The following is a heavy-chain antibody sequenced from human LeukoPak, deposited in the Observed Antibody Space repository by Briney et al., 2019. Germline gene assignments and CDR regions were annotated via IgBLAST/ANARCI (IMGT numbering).Heavy chain of an antibody. CDR1: GYSISSGYY. Sequence: SETLSLTCTVSGYSISSGYYWGWIRQPPGKGLEWIGRIYTSGSTNYNPSLKSRVTISVDTSKNQFSLKLSSVTAADTAVYYCARGRGYYYYMDVWGKGTTVTVSS. J-gene: IGHJ6*03. CDR3: ARGRGYYYYMDV. CDR2: IYTSGST. D-gene: IGHD3-10*01. V-gene: IGHV4-38-2*02.